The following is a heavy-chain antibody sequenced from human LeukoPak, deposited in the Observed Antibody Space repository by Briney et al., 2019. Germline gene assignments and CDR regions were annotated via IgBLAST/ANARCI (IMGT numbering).Heavy chain of an antibody. Sequence: GRSLRLSCAASGFTFSSYAMHWVRQAPGKGLEWVTLISYDGSNKYYADSVKGRFTISRDNAKNSLYLQMNSLRAEDTAVYYCARDRTISYANWFDPWGQGTLVTVSS. J-gene: IGHJ5*02. V-gene: IGHV3-30-3*01. D-gene: IGHD3-3*01. CDR2: ISYDGSNK. CDR1: GFTFSSYA. CDR3: ARDRTISYANWFDP.